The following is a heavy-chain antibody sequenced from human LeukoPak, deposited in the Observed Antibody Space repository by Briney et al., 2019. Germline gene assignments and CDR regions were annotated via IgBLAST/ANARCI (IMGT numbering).Heavy chain of an antibody. CDR3: ARQGWTGYSSGWYDNWFDP. J-gene: IGHJ5*02. CDR1: GFTFSSYS. Sequence: PGGSLRLSCAASGFTFSSYSMNWVRQAPGKGLEWVSYISSSSSTIYYADSVKGRFTISRDNAKNSLYLQMNSLRAEDTAVYYCARQGWTGYSSGWYDNWFDPWGQGTLVTVSS. D-gene: IGHD6-19*01. V-gene: IGHV3-48*01. CDR2: ISSSSSTI.